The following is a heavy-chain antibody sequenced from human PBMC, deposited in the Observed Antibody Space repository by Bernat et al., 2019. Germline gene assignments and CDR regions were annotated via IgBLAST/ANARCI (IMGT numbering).Heavy chain of an antibody. Sequence: EVQLVEFGGGLVKPGGSLRLSCAASGFTFSNAWMSWVRQAPGKGLEWVGRIKSKTDGGTTDYAAPVKGRFTISRDDSKNTLYLQMNSLKTEDTAVYYCTTDYYYDSSGYYYWGQGTLVTVSS. V-gene: IGHV3-15*01. CDR1: GFTFSNAW. CDR2: IKSKTDGGTT. CDR3: TTDYYYDSSGYYY. D-gene: IGHD3-22*01. J-gene: IGHJ4*02.